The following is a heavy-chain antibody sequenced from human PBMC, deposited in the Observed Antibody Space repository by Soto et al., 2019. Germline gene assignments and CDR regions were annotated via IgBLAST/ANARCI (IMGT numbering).Heavy chain of an antibody. D-gene: IGHD2-2*01. Sequence: QLQLQESGPGLLKPSETLSLTCTVSGGSIRSSGYYWGWIRRPPGMGLEWIGSIFHSGSTLYTPSLNARVTISVDTSKNQFSLKMTSVTAADTAVYYCARHATYCSSNSCYEFDFLGQGSLVTVSS. J-gene: IGHJ4*02. CDR1: GGSIRSSGYY. CDR3: ARHATYCSSNSCYEFDF. V-gene: IGHV4-39*01. CDR2: IFHSGST.